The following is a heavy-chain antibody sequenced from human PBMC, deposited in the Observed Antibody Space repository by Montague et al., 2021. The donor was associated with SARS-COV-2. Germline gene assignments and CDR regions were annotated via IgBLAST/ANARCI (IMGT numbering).Heavy chain of an antibody. CDR1: GYSISSGYY. CDR3: WGGVGAPYYYYGMDV. J-gene: IGHJ6*02. V-gene: IGHV4-38-2*02. CDR2: IYHSDST. D-gene: IGHD1-26*01. Sequence: SETLSLTCTVSGYSISSGYYWGWIRHPPGKGLELIGIIYHSDSTYYNPSLKSRVTISVDTSKNKFTLKLSSVTAADTAVYYSWGGVGAPYYYYGMDVWGQGTTVTVSS.